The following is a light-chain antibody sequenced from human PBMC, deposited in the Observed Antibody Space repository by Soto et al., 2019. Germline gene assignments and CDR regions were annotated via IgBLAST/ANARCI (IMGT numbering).Light chain of an antibody. J-gene: IGKJ1*01. V-gene: IGKV3-20*01. CDR2: GAS. Sequence: EIVLTQSPGTLSLSPGERATLSCRASQSVSSSYLAWYQQKPGQAPRLLIYGASSRATGIPDKLSGSGSGTDFTLTISRLEPEDFAGYYCQQYGSSPGTFGQGTKVEIK. CDR3: QQYGSSPGT. CDR1: QSVSSSY.